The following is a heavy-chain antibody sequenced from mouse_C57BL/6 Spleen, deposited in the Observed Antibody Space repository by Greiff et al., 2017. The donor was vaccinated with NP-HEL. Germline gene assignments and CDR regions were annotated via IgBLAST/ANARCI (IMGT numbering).Heavy chain of an antibody. CDR2: IDPSDSYT. V-gene: IGHV1-50*01. J-gene: IGHJ4*01. Sequence: VQLQQPGAELVKPGASVKLSCKASGYTFTSYWMQWVKQRPGQGLEWIGEIDPSDSYTNYNQKFKGKATLTVDTSSSTAYMQLSSLTSEDSAVYYCASGTMVTTDYAMDYWGQGTSVTVSS. CDR3: ASGTMVTTDYAMDY. CDR1: GYTFTSYW. D-gene: IGHD2-2*01.